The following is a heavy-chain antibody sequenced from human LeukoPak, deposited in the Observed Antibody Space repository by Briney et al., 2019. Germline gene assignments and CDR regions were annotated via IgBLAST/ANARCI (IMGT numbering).Heavy chain of an antibody. J-gene: IGHJ2*01. CDR2: ICYSRT. Sequence: SETLSLTCTVYGGSLSSSTYYWGWIRQPPGKRLEWIGNICYSRTSYNPSLQSRVTIYVDTSKNQFSLKLSSEIAADAAVYYCVCPWYFDLWGRGTLVTVSS. CDR3: VCPWYFDL. D-gene: IGHD2-2*01. CDR1: GGSLSSSTYY. V-gene: IGHV4-39*01.